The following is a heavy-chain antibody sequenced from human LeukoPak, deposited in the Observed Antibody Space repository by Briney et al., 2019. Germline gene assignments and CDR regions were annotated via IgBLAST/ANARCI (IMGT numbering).Heavy chain of an antibody. D-gene: IGHD1-26*01. CDR3: ARSTELSDPYFYYGMDV. Sequence: GGSLRLSCAASGFSFRSFGMSSVRQAPGKGLECSSYISSSGGTIYHADSVKGRITISRDNANNSLYLQMNSLRAEDTAIYYCARSTELSDPYFYYGMDVWGQGTTVTVSS. CDR2: ISSSGGTI. V-gene: IGHV3-48*03. J-gene: IGHJ6*02. CDR1: GFSFRSFG.